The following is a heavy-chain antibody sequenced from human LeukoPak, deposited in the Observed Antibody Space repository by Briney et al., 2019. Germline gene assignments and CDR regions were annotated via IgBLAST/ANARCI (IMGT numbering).Heavy chain of an antibody. V-gene: IGHV4-34*01. CDR2: INHSGST. J-gene: IGHJ4*02. D-gene: IGHD4-11*01. CDR1: GGSFSGYY. CDR3: ARAYYSNYPFDY. Sequence: PSETLSLTCAVYGGSFSGYYWSWIRQPPGKGLEWIGEINHSGSTNYNPSLKSRVTISVDTSKNQFSLKLGSVTAADTAVYYCARAYYSNYPFDYWGQGTLVTVSS.